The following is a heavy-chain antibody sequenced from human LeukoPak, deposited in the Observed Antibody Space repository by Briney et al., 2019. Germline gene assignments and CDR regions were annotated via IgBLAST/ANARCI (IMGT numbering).Heavy chain of an antibody. CDR3: ARDPVGGSTIFDY. D-gene: IGHD1-26*01. J-gene: IGHJ4*02. CDR2: TYYRSKWYY. CDR1: GDSVSSNSDA. Sequence: SQTLSLTCAISGDSVSSNSDAWNWIRQSRSRGLEWLGRTYYRSKWYYDYAVAVKSRISINPDTSKNQFSLQLSSVTPEDTAVYYCARDPVGGSTIFDYWGQGTLVTVSS. V-gene: IGHV6-1*01.